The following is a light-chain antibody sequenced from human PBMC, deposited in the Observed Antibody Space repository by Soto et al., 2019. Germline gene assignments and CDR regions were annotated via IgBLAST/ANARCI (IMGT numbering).Light chain of an antibody. J-gene: IGKJ5*01. Sequence: EIVMTQSPATLSLSPGERATLSCRASQRISGKLAWYQQKPGQAPRLLIYATSTRATGIPDRFSGSGSGTEFTLTISSLQSEDFAIYHCEQYDIKSPITFGQGTRLEIK. V-gene: IGKV3D-15*01. CDR2: ATS. CDR3: EQYDIKSPIT. CDR1: QRISGK.